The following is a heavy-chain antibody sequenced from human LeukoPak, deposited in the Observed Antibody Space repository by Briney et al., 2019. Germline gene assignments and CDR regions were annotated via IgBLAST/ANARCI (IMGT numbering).Heavy chain of an antibody. CDR2: ISAYNGNT. CDR1: GYTFTSYG. V-gene: IGHV1-18*01. D-gene: IGHD2-15*01. CDR3: ARVLGGGNHNWFDP. Sequence: GASVKVSCKASGYTFTSYGISWARQAPGQGLEWMGWISAYNGNTNYAQKLQGRVTMTTDTSTSTAYMELRSLRSDDTAVYYCARVLGGGNHNWFDPWGQGTLVTVSS. J-gene: IGHJ5*02.